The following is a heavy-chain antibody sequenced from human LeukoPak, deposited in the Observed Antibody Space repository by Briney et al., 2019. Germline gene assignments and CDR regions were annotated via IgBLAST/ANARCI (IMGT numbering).Heavy chain of an antibody. CDR3: AKDRGSIGPDAFDI. J-gene: IGHJ3*02. D-gene: IGHD6-25*01. Sequence: GGSLRLSCEASGFTFSRYSIHWVRQAPGKGLEWVAVFSYDGTHKYYADSVKGRFTISRDNAKNSLYLQMNSLRAEDTALYYCAKDRGSIGPDAFDIWGQGTMVTVSS. CDR2: FSYDGTHK. CDR1: GFTFSRYS. V-gene: IGHV3-30*18.